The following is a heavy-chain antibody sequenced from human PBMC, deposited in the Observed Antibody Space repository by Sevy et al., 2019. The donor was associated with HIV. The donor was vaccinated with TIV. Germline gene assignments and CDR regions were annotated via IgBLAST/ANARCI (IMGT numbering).Heavy chain of an antibody. J-gene: IGHJ6*02. V-gene: IGHV3-48*03. CDR1: GFTFSSYE. D-gene: IGHD3-3*01. Sequence: GGSLRLSCAASGFTFSSYEMNWVRQAPGKGLEWVSYISSSGSTIYYADSVKGRFTISRDNAKNSLYLQRNSLRAEDTAVYYCARPLRITIFGVVEYGMDVWDQGTTVTVSS. CDR2: ISSSGSTI. CDR3: ARPLRITIFGVVEYGMDV.